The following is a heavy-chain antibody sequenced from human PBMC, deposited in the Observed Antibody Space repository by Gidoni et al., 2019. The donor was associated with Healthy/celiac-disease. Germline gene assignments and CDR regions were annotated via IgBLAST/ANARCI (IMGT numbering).Heavy chain of an antibody. CDR3: ARHSGSSGWVYFQH. CDR1: GGSISSYY. V-gene: IGHV4-59*08. J-gene: IGHJ1*01. D-gene: IGHD6-19*01. Sequence: QVQLQESGPGLVKPSETLSLTCTVSGGSISSYYWSWIRQPPGKGLEWIGYIYYSGSNNYNPSLKSRVTISVDTSKNQFSLKLSSVTAADTAVYYCARHSGSSGWVYFQHWGQGTLVTVSS. CDR2: IYYSGSN.